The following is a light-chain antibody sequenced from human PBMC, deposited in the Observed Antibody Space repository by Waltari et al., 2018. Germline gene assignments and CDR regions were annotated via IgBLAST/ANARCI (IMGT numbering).Light chain of an antibody. CDR3: SSYAGSAISV. CDR1: SSDIGNYNL. Sequence: QSALTQTATVSGSPGQSITISCSGTSSDIGNYNLVSWYQQHPGKAPTLIIYDVYKRPSGVSNRFSGSKSGNTAFLASSGLQTADEADYYCSSYAGSAISVFGGGTKLTVL. V-gene: IGLV2-23*02. CDR2: DVY. J-gene: IGLJ3*02.